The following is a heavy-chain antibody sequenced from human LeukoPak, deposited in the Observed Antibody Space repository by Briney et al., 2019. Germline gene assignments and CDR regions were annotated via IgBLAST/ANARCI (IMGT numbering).Heavy chain of an antibody. CDR3: AKAYCSSTSCIRYGMDV. V-gene: IGHV3-9*01. CDR2: ISWNSGSI. CDR1: GFTVSSNY. Sequence: GGSLRLSCAASGFTVSSNYMSWVRQAPGKGLEWVSDISWNSGSIGYADSVKGRFTISRDNAKNSLYLQMNSLRAEDTALYYCAKAYCSSTSCIRYGMDVWGQGTTVTVSS. D-gene: IGHD2-2*01. J-gene: IGHJ6*02.